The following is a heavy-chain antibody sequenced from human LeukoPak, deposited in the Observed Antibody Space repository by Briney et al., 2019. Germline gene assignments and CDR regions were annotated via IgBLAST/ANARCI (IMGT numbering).Heavy chain of an antibody. CDR3: ARSANPGVHEFDP. D-gene: IGHD6-6*01. Sequence: GGSLRLSCEASGFTFSSYDMAWVRQAPGKGLEWLSYITSSSNINYADSVKGRFTISRDNAKNSLYLQMNSLRDEDTAVYYCARSANPGVHEFDPWGQGTLVTVSS. V-gene: IGHV3-48*02. CDR2: ITSSSNI. J-gene: IGHJ5*02. CDR1: GFTFSSYD.